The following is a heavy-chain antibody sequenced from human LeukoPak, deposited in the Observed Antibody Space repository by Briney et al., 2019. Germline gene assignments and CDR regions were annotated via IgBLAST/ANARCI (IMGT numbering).Heavy chain of an antibody. J-gene: IGHJ4*02. CDR1: GFTFSSYG. D-gene: IGHD3-22*01. Sequence: GGSLRLSCAASGFTFSSYGMHWVRQAPGKGLEWVAFIRYDGSNKYYAGSVKGRFTISRDNSKNTLYLQMNSLRAEDTAVYYCAKDYYDSSGYYYGSLDYWGQGTLVTVSS. CDR2: IRYDGSNK. V-gene: IGHV3-30*02. CDR3: AKDYYDSSGYYYGSLDY.